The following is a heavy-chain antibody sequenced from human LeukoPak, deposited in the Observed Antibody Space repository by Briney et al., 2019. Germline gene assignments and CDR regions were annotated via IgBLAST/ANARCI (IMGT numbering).Heavy chain of an antibody. CDR2: ISSSGSML. CDR1: GFTFSDYY. CDR3: ARDRSGGSWNTYDY. Sequence: GGSLRLSCTVSGFTFSDYYMSWVRQAPGKGLEWVSYISSSGSMLHYADSVEGRFTISRDNAKNSLYLQMNSLRAEGTAVYYCARDRSGGSWNTYDYWGQGTLVTVSS. J-gene: IGHJ4*02. D-gene: IGHD2-15*01. V-gene: IGHV3-11*04.